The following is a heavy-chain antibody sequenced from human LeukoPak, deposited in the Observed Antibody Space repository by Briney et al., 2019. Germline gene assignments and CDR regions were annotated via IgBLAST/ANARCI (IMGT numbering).Heavy chain of an antibody. Sequence: GESLRLSCAASGFTFSSHVMSWVRQAPEKGLEWVSAITTGGGGTYYADSVKGRFTISRDNSKNTLYLQMNSLRAEDTAIYYCAKDVTAPGDYWGQGTLVTVSS. CDR1: GFTFSSHV. V-gene: IGHV3-23*01. D-gene: IGHD5-18*01. CDR2: ITTGGGGT. J-gene: IGHJ4*02. CDR3: AKDVTAPGDY.